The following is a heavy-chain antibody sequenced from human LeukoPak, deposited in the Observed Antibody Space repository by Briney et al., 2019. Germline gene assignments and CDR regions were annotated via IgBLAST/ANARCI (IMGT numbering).Heavy chain of an antibody. CDR1: GYTFTGYY. CDR2: INPNSGGT. D-gene: IGHD3-3*01. Sequence: ASVKVSCKASGYTFTGYYMHWERQAPGQGLEWMGWINPNSGGTNYAQKFQGRVTMTRDTSISTAYMELSRLRSDDTAVYYCAREATIFGVVTASERAFDYWGQGTLVTVSS. V-gene: IGHV1-2*02. J-gene: IGHJ4*02. CDR3: AREATIFGVVTASERAFDY.